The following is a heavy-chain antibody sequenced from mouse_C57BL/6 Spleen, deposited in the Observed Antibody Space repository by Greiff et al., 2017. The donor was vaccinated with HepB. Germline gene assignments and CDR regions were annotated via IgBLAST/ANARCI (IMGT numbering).Heavy chain of an antibody. J-gene: IGHJ2*01. Sequence: VQLQESGAELVKPGASVKLSCKASGYTFTSYWMHWVKQRPGQGLEWIGMIHPNSGSTNYNEKFKSKATLTVDKSSSTAYMQLSSLTSEDSAVYYCARGDRGYFDYWGQGTTLTVSS. CDR3: ARGDRGYFDY. CDR1: GYTFTSYW. D-gene: IGHD3-3*01. CDR2: IHPNSGST. V-gene: IGHV1-64*01.